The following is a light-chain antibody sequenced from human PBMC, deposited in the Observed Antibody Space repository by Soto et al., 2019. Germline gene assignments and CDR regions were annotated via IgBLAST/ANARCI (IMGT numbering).Light chain of an antibody. CDR1: QSVLYSSNNKNY. Sequence: DIVMTQSPDSLAVSLGERATINCKSSQSVLYSSNNKNYLAWYQQKPGQPPKLLIYWASTRESGVPDRFSGSGSGTDFPLTISSLQAEDVAVYYCQQYYSTPLTFGQGTRLEIK. J-gene: IGKJ5*01. V-gene: IGKV4-1*01. CDR3: QQYYSTPLT. CDR2: WAS.